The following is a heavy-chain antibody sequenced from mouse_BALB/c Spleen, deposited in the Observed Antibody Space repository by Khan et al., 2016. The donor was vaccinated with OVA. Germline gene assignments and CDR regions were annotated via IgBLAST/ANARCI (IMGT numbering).Heavy chain of an antibody. CDR3: ARAYYRYDGYYAMDY. CDR2: IWGGGTT. CDR1: GFSLSRYN. Sequence: QMQLEESGHGLVAPSQSLSITCTVSGFSLSRYNIHWVRQPPGKGLEWLGMIWGGGTTDYNSTLKSRLSIRKDHYKSQVFLEMNSLQTEDTAMYYCARAYYRYDGYYAMDYWGQGTSVTVSS. V-gene: IGHV2-6-4*01. D-gene: IGHD2-14*01. J-gene: IGHJ4*01.